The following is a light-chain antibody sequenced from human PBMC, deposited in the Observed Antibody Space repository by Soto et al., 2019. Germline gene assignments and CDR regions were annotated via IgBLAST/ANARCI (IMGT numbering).Light chain of an antibody. CDR1: QSISSD. CDR3: QQYNTWPPKYT. Sequence: EIVMTQSPATLSVSPGERAALSCRSSQSISSDLAWYQQKAGQPPRLLIYGASTRSTAVPARFSGSGSGTEFTLTISSLQSEDSAVYYCQQYNTWPPKYTFGQGTKLEIK. V-gene: IGKV3-15*01. J-gene: IGKJ2*01. CDR2: GAS.